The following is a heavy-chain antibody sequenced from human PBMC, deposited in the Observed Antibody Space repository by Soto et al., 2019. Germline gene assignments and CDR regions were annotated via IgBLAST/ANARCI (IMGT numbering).Heavy chain of an antibody. V-gene: IGHV3-7*01. CDR2: IKLDGSEK. J-gene: IGHJ4*02. CDR3: ARGRGCSTGCHNFDY. Sequence: EVQLVESGGGLVQPGGSLRLSCAASGFTFSSYWMSWVRQAPGKGLERVANIKLDGSEKYYVDSVKGRFTISRDNAKNSLYLQMNSLRAEDTAVYYCARGRGCSTGCHNFDYLGQGTLVTVSS. D-gene: IGHD2-2*01. CDR1: GFTFSSYW.